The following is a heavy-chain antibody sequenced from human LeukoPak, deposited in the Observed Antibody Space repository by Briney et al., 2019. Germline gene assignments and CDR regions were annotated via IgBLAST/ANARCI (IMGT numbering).Heavy chain of an antibody. V-gene: IGHV3-74*01. CDR1: GFTFSSYW. J-gene: IGHJ3*02. Sequence: QSGGSLRLSCAASGFTFSSYWMHWVRQAPGKGLVWVSRINSDGSSTSYADSVKGRFTISRDSAKNTLYLQMNSLRAEDTAVYYCARAGGRELEDAFDIWGQGTMVTVSS. CDR3: ARAGGRELEDAFDI. D-gene: IGHD1-7*01. CDR2: INSDGSST.